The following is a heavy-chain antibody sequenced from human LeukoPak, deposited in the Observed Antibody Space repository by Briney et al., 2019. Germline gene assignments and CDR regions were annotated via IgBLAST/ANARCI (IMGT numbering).Heavy chain of an antibody. CDR3: ARLRDGYNSG. J-gene: IGHJ4*02. D-gene: IGHD5-24*01. V-gene: IGHV3-21*01. CDR2: ISSSSSYI. CDR1: GFTFSSYS. Sequence: NPGGSLRLSCAASGFTFSSYSMNWARQAPGKGLEWVSSISSSSSYIYYADSVKGRFTISRDNAKNSLYLQMNSLRAEDTAVYYCARLRDGYNSGWGQGTLVTVSS.